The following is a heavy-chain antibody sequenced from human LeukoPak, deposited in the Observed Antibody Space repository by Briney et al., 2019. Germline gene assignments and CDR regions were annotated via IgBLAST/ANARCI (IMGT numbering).Heavy chain of an antibody. Sequence: GGSLRLSCAASGFTLSSYSMNWVRQAPGKGLEWVSVIYSGGSTHYADSVKDRFSISRDSSKNTLYLQMNSLRAEDTAVYYCASLRARGLDIWGQGTMVTVSS. CDR3: ASLRARGLDI. J-gene: IGHJ3*02. V-gene: IGHV3-66*01. CDR1: GFTLSSYS. CDR2: IYSGGST.